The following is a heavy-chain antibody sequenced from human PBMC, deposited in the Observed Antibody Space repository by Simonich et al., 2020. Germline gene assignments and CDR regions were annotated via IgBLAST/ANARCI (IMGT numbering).Heavy chain of an antibody. CDR1: GFTFSSYW. CDR2: KKQNGSEK. D-gene: IGHD3-10*01. CDR3: ARDREVYGSGSYYNY. V-gene: IGHV3-7*01. Sequence: EVQLVESGGGLVQPGGSLRLSCAASGFTFSSYWMSWVRQAPGKGREWVAKKKQNGSEKYYVDSVKCRFTISRDNAKNSLYLQMNSLRAEDTAVYYCARDREVYGSGSYYNYWGQGTLVTVSS. J-gene: IGHJ4*02.